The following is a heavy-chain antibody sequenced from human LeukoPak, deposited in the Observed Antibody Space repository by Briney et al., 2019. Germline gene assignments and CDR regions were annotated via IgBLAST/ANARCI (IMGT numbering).Heavy chain of an antibody. Sequence: PGGSLRLSCAASGFTFSSYAMSWVRQAPGKGLEWVAVISYDGSNKYYADSVKGRFTISRDNSKNTLYLQMSSLRAEDTAVYYCARFRYSGSYYDYWGQGTLVTVSS. CDR3: ARFRYSGSYYDY. V-gene: IGHV3-30*04. CDR1: GFTFSSYA. CDR2: ISYDGSNK. J-gene: IGHJ4*02. D-gene: IGHD1-26*01.